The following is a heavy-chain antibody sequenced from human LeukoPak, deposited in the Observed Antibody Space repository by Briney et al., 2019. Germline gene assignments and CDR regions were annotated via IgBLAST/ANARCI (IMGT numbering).Heavy chain of an antibody. J-gene: IGHJ6*03. CDR1: GYTFTGYY. D-gene: IGHD3-3*01. CDR2: INPNSGGT. Sequence: ASVKVSCKASGYTFTGYYMHWVRQAPGQGLEWMGRINPNSGGTNYAQKFQGRVTMTRDTSISTAYMELSSLRSEDTAVYYCAREGPHDFWSGFYYYYYYMDVWGKGTTVTVSS. V-gene: IGHV1-2*06. CDR3: AREGPHDFWSGFYYYYYYMDV.